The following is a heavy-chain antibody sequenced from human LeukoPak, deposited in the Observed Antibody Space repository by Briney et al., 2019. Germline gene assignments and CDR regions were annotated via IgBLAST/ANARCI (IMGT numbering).Heavy chain of an antibody. J-gene: IGHJ4*02. CDR3: AKDRYRSSWNGPDY. D-gene: IGHD6-13*01. Sequence: GGSLRLSCAASGFTFSSYAMSWVRQAPGKGLEWVSTISGSDSSTYYADSVKGRFTISRDNSKNTLDLQMNSLRAEDTAVYYCAKDRYRSSWNGPDYWGQGTLVTVSS. V-gene: IGHV3-23*01. CDR1: GFTFSSYA. CDR2: ISGSDSST.